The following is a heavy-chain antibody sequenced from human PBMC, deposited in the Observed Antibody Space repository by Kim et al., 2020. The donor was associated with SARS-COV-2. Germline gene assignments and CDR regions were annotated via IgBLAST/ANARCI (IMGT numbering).Heavy chain of an antibody. D-gene: IGHD5-18*01. CDR2: ISWNSGSI. J-gene: IGHJ6*02. Sequence: GGSLRLSCAASGFTFDDYAMHWVRQAPGKGLEWVSGISWNSGSIGYADSVKGRFTISRDNAKNSLYLQMNSLRAEDTALYYCAKAHTAGIYYYYGMDVWGQGTTVTVSS. CDR3: AKAHTAGIYYYYGMDV. V-gene: IGHV3-9*01. CDR1: GFTFDDYA.